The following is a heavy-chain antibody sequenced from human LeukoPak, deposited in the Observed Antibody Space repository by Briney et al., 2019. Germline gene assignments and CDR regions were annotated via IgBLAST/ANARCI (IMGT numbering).Heavy chain of an antibody. CDR1: GYTFTSYY. CDR3: ARGTTIFGLFDF. J-gene: IGHJ4*02. D-gene: IGHD3-3*01. V-gene: IGHV1-46*01. CDR2: INPSGGST. Sequence: ASVKVSCKASGYTFTSYYMNWVRRAPGQGLEWMGVINPSGGSTSYAQKFQGRVTMTRDTSTSTVYMELSRLRSEDTAVYYCARGTTIFGLFDFWGQGTLVTVSS.